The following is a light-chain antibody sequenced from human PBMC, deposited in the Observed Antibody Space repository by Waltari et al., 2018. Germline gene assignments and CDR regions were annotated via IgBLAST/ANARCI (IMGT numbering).Light chain of an antibody. CDR1: QNVRGS. CDR2: GAS. J-gene: IGKJ1*01. V-gene: IGKV3-20*01. Sequence: SCMSSQNVRGSLAVYQQKAGQAPRLLIYGASSRATGIPDRFSGSGSGTDFSLTISRLEPEDFAVYYCQHYVRLPATFGQGTKVEI. CDR3: QHYVRLPAT.